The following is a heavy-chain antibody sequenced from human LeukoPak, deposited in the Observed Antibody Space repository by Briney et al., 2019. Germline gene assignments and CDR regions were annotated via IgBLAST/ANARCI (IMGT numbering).Heavy chain of an antibody. CDR3: ARQYCNGDRCYFFD. CDR1: GFTFSSYA. D-gene: IGHD2-15*01. CDR2: IWYDGSNK. J-gene: IGHJ4*02. Sequence: GSLRLSCAASGFTFSSYAMHWVRQAPGKGLEWVALIWYDGSNKYYADSVKGRFTISRDNSKNTLYLQMNSLRAEDTAVYYCARQYCNGDRCYFFDWGQGTLVTVSS. V-gene: IGHV3-33*08.